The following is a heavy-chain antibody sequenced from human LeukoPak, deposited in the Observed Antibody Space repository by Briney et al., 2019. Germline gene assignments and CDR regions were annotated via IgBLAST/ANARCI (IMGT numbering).Heavy chain of an antibody. J-gene: IGHJ5*02. V-gene: IGHV3-30*02. CDR2: IRYDGTNK. D-gene: IGHD5-18*01. CDR1: GFTFSNFG. Sequence: GGSLRLSCAASGFTFSNFGMHWVRQAPGKGLEWMAFIRYDGTNKYYADSVKGRFSISRDNSKNTLYLQMNSLRAEDTAVYYCAKPYSYGSTWGQGTLVTVSS. CDR3: AKPYSYGST.